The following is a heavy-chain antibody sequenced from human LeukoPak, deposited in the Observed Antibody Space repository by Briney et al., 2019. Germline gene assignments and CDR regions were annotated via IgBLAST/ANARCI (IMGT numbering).Heavy chain of an antibody. J-gene: IGHJ3*01. CDR3: AKGLYDSRSPMGAFDV. CDR2: IYSGGNT. CDR1: GFTVTNNY. V-gene: IGHV3-66*01. Sequence: GGSLRLSCAASGFTVTNNYMTWVRQAPGKGLEWVSVIYSGGNTYYADSVKGRFTISRDNSKNMLYLQMNSLRAEDTAIYFCAKGLYDSRSPMGAFDVWGLGTMVTVSS. D-gene: IGHD3-10*01.